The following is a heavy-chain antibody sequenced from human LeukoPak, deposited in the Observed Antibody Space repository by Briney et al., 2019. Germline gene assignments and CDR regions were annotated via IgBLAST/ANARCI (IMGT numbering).Heavy chain of an antibody. V-gene: IGHV3-7*01. Sequence: AGGSLRLSCAASGFTFSSYSMTWVRQAPGKGLEWVANIYQDGREKYYASSVRGRFTISRDNAKNSLYLQMDSLRAEDTGVYYCASERPSSSWYDYWGQGTLVTVSS. D-gene: IGHD6-13*01. CDR1: GFTFSSYS. CDR2: IYQDGREK. J-gene: IGHJ4*02. CDR3: ASERPSSSWYDY.